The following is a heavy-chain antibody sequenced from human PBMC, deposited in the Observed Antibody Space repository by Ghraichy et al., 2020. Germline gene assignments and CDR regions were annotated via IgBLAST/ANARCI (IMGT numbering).Heavy chain of an antibody. CDR2: IYIGGSR. CDR1: GFTVSSNY. Sequence: GESLNISCAASGFTVSSNYMSWVRQAPGKGLEWVSVIYIGGSRYYADSVKGRFTISRDNSKNTLYLQMNSLRAEDTAVYFCARDLGYYRDSSGYYYPFDDWGQGTLVTVSS. V-gene: IGHV3-66*01. CDR3: ARDLGYYRDSSGYYYPFDD. D-gene: IGHD3-22*01. J-gene: IGHJ4*02.